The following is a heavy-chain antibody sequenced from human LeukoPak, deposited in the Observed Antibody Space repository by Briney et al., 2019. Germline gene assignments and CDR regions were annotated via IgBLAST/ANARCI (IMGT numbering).Heavy chain of an antibody. D-gene: IGHD4-17*01. CDR2: ISSSSSYI. J-gene: IGHJ2*01. CDR3: ARTCYGAYVAYWSFDL. V-gene: IGHV3-21*01. Sequence: GGSLRLSCAASGFTFSSYSMNWVRQAPGKGLEWVSSISSSSSYIYYADSVKGRFTISRDNAKNSLYLQMNSLRAEDTAVYYCARTCYGAYVAYWSFDLWGRGTLVTVSS. CDR1: GFTFSSYS.